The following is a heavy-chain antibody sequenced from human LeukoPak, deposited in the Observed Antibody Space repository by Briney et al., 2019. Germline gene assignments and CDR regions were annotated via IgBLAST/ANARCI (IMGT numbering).Heavy chain of an antibody. CDR3: ARRLQRHFDY. J-gene: IGHJ4*02. CDR2: IDPSDSYT. Sequence: GESLKISCKGSGYRFTSYWISWVRQMPGKGLEWMGRIDPSDSYTNYSPSFQGHVTISVDKSISTAYLQWSSLKASDTAMYYCARRLQRHFDYWGQGTPVTVSS. D-gene: IGHD2-15*01. CDR1: GYRFTSYW. V-gene: IGHV5-10-1*01.